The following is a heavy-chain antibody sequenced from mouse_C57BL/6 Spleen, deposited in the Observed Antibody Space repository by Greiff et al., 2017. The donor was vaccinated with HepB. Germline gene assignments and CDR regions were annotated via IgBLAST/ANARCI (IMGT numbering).Heavy chain of an antibody. V-gene: IGHV1-81*01. CDR1: GYTFTSYG. J-gene: IGHJ4*01. Sequence: VQLQESGAELARPGASVKLSCKASGYTFTSYGISWVKQRTGQGLEWIGEIYPRSGNTYYNEKFKGKATLTADKSSSTAYMELRSLTSEDSAVYFCSSSRYLYYAMDYWGQGTSVTVSS. CDR3: SSSRYLYYAMDY. CDR2: IYPRSGNT. D-gene: IGHD1-1*01.